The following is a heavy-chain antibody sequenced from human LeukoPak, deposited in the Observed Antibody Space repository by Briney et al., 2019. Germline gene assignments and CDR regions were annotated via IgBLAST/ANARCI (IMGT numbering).Heavy chain of an antibody. CDR1: GFTFSSYG. CDR3: PIVGDYGDYALDY. Sequence: GGSLRLSCAASGFTFSSYGMHWVRQAPGRGLEWVAVISYNGSYKYYADSVKGRFTISRDNSKNTLYLQMNSLRAEDTAVYYWPIVGDYGDYALDYWGQGTLVTVSS. CDR2: ISYNGSYK. D-gene: IGHD4-17*01. J-gene: IGHJ4*02. V-gene: IGHV3-30*03.